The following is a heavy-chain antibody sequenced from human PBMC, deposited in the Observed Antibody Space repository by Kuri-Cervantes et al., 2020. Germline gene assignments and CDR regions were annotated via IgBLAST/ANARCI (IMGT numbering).Heavy chain of an antibody. CDR3: ARLLAAPNNWFDP. CDR1: GGSISSYY. Sequence: GSLRLSCTVSGGSISSYYWSWIRQPPGKGLEWIGYIYYSGSTNYNPSLKSRVTISVDTSRNQFSLKLSSVTAADTAVYYCARLLAAPNNWFDPWGQGTLVTVSS. CDR2: IYYSGST. V-gene: IGHV4-59*01. D-gene: IGHD2-15*01. J-gene: IGHJ5*02.